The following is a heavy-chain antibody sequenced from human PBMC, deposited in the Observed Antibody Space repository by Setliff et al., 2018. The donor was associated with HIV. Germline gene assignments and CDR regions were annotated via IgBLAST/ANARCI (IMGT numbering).Heavy chain of an antibody. CDR2: INHSGST. D-gene: IGHD6-6*01. V-gene: IGHV4-34*01. Sequence: SETLSLTCAVYGGSFSDYYWSWIRQPPGKGEWIGEINHSGSTNYNTSLKSRVTISVDTSKNQFSLKLSSVTASDTAVYYCARRYRIAARPKCFDPWGQGTLVTVSS. J-gene: IGHJ5*02. CDR3: ARRYRIAARPKCFDP. CDR1: GGSFSDYY.